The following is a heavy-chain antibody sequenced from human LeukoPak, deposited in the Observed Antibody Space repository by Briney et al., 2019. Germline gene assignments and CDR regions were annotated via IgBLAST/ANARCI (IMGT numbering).Heavy chain of an antibody. Sequence: SETLSLTCTVSGGSVSSGSYYWSWIRQPPGKGLEWIGYIYYSGSTNYNPSLKSRVTISVDTSKNQFSLKLSSVTAADTAVYYCARKSHYYGSVDYWGQGTLVTVSS. CDR3: ARKSHYYGSVDY. CDR1: GGSVSSGSYY. J-gene: IGHJ4*02. D-gene: IGHD3-10*01. V-gene: IGHV4-61*01. CDR2: IYYSGST.